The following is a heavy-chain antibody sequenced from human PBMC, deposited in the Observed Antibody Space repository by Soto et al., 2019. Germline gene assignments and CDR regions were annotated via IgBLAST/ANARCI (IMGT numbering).Heavy chain of an antibody. J-gene: IGHJ4*02. Sequence: QVQLVESGGGVVQPGRSLRLSCAASGFTFSSYGMHWVRQAQGKGLEWVAVISYDGSNKYYEDSVKGRFTISRDNSKNALYLQMNSLRAEDTAVYYCAKDLIFGITIFGVVIPNFDYWGQGTLVTVSS. CDR3: AKDLIFGITIFGVVIPNFDY. CDR2: ISYDGSNK. D-gene: IGHD3-3*01. CDR1: GFTFSSYG. V-gene: IGHV3-30*18.